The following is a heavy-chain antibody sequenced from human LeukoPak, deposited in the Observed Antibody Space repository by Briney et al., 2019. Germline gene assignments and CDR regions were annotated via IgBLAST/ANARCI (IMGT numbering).Heavy chain of an antibody. CDR2: IYYTGDS. Sequence: PSETLSLTCTVSGASIFGSYWSWIRQPPGKGLGWIGYIYYTGDSNYNPSLKSRATISLDTSRSQFSLMLSSVTAADTAIYYCARHSFARPFDSWGQGTLVTVSS. CDR3: ARHSFARPFDS. CDR1: GASIFGSY. J-gene: IGHJ4*02. D-gene: IGHD6-6*01. V-gene: IGHV4-59*08.